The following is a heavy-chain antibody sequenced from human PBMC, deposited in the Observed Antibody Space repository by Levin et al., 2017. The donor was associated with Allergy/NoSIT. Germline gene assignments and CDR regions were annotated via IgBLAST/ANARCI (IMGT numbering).Heavy chain of an antibody. CDR3: VRLGSKGDFDV. CDR1: GGSFSDHY. J-gene: IGHJ3*01. Sequence: SETLSLTCTVSGGSFSDHYWTWIRQSPEKGLEWIGEINHSGSTNYNPPLKSRVIISVDTSKSQFSLKVTPVTAADTAVYYCVRLGSKGDFDVWGQGTMVTVSS. D-gene: IGHD7-27*01. CDR2: INHSGST. V-gene: IGHV4-34*01.